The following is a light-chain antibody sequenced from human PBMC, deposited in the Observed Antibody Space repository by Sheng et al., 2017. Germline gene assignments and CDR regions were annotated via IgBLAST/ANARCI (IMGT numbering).Light chain of an antibody. J-gene: IGKJ1*01. Sequence: AIRITQSPSSLSASTGDRVTITCRASQGVSCYLAWYQQKPGKAPDLLIYAACIVQNGVPSRFSGSGSGTDFTLTISSLQPEDFATYYCQQSYSTLWTFGQGTKVEIK. V-gene: IGKV1-8*01. CDR3: QQSYSTLWT. CDR1: QGVSCY. CDR2: AAC.